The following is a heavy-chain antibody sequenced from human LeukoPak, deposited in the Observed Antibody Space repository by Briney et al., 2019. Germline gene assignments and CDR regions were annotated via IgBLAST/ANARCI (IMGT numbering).Heavy chain of an antibody. J-gene: IGHJ4*02. CDR2: IYYSGDT. CDR1: GGSISSGHYW. CDR3: VRQRGVGSWSFDY. Sequence: SETLSLTCTVSGGSISSGHYWWGWIRQPPGKGLDWIGSIYYSGDTHYNPSLQSRVTVSVDTSKNQFSLKLTSVTAADTAVYYCVRQRGVGSWSFDYWGQGNLVTVSS. D-gene: IGHD2-15*01. V-gene: IGHV4-39*01.